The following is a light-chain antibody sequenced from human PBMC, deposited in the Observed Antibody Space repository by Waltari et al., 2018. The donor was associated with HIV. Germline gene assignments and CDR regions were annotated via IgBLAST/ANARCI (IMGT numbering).Light chain of an antibody. CDR2: GKN. J-gene: IGLJ2*01. Sequence: SSELTQDPVVSVALGQTVTTTCQGDTLNSYYPTCYQRKPGQAPLLVFFGKNSRPSGIPDRFSGSNSRNKASLTITGAQAEDEADYYCYSRDSTTNHRVFGGGTKLTVL. CDR1: TLNSYY. CDR3: YSRDSTTNHRV. V-gene: IGLV3-19*01.